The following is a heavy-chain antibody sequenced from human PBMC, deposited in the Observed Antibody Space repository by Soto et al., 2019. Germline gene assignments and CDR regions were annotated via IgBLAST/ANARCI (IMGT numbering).Heavy chain of an antibody. CDR3: ARCSMVPAVLKMPSLY. J-gene: IGHJ4*02. CDR1: GYTFTSYD. Sequence: ASVKVSCKASGYTFTSYDINWVRQATGQGLEWMGWMNPNSGNTGYAQKFQGRVTMTRNTSISTAYMELSSLRSEDTAVYYCARCSMVPAVLKMPSLYWGQGTLVPFPQ. D-gene: IGHD3-10*01. CDR2: MNPNSGNT. V-gene: IGHV1-8*01.